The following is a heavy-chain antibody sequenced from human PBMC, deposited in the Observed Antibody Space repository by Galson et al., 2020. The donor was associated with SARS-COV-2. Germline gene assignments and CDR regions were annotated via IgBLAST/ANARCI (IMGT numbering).Heavy chain of an antibody. Sequence: GESLKISCKGSGYSFTTYWIGWVRQMPGKGLEWMGNIYPGDSDTRYSPSFQGQVTISADKSASTAYLQWSSLKSSDTAISYCARHWCSSTSCFRGDYYGMDVWGQGTTVTVSS. V-gene: IGHV5-51*01. CDR1: GYSFTTYW. CDR2: IYPGDSDT. J-gene: IGHJ6*02. D-gene: IGHD2-2*01. CDR3: ARHWCSSTSCFRGDYYGMDV.